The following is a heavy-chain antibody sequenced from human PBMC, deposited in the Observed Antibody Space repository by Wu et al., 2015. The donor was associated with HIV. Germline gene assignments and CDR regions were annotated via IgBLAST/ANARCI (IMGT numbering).Heavy chain of an antibody. CDR3: ARYHDSSAYLDY. D-gene: IGHD3-22*01. V-gene: IGHV1-69*05. Sequence: QVQLVQSGAEVKKPGASVKVSCKASGYTFTSYGISWVRQAPGQGLEWMGGIIPILGTANYAQKFQGRVTITTDESTSTAYMELSSLRSEDTAVYYCARYHDSSAYLDYWGQGTLVTVSS. J-gene: IGHJ4*02. CDR1: GYTFTSYG. CDR2: IIPILGTA.